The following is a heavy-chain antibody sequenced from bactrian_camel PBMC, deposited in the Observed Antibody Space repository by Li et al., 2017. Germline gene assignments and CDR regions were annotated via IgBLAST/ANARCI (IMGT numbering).Heavy chain of an antibody. V-gene: IGHV3S1*01. Sequence: HVQLVESGGGLVQPGGSLRLSCAASGFTLSSYGMSWVRQAPGKGLEWVSSTYAGGGSTYYADSVKGRFTISRDNAKNTLYLQTNSLKTEDTAMYYCAKDSSGGRWYDYWGQGTQVTVS. J-gene: IGHJ4*01. CDR3: AKDSSGGRWYDY. CDR2: TYAGGGST. CDR1: GFTLSSYG. D-gene: IGHD2*01.